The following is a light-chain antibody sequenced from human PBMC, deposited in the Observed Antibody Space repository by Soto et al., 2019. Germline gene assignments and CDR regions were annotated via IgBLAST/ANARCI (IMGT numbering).Light chain of an antibody. V-gene: IGKV1-5*03. Sequence: DIQMTQSPSTLSASVGDRVTITCRASQNIDNWLAWFQQKPGKAPNLLIYKASILQSGVPSRFSGSGSGTEYALTIRSLQPDDIATYYGQQYNTYAPQTFGQGTKVEIK. CDR3: QQYNTYAPQT. CDR1: QNIDNW. J-gene: IGKJ1*01. CDR2: KAS.